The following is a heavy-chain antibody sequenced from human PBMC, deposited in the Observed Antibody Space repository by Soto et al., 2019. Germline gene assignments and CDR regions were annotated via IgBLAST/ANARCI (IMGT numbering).Heavy chain of an antibody. CDR2: IWYDGSNK. CDR3: TKSSGGSSSVGMDY. J-gene: IGHJ4*02. D-gene: IGHD6-6*01. V-gene: IGHV3-33*03. Sequence: GGSLRVSCAPSVFTFSIYGMHWVRQAPGKGLEWVAVIWYDGSNKYYADSVKGRFTISRDNSKNTLSLQMTALRVEDSSVYYCTKSSGGSSSVGMDYWGPGTLVTVSS. CDR1: VFTFSIYG.